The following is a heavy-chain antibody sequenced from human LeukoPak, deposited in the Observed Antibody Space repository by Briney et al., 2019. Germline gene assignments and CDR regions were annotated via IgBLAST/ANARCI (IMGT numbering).Heavy chain of an antibody. V-gene: IGHV4-39*07. CDR1: GGSISSWPYF. Sequence: PSETLSLTCTVSGGSISSWPYFWGWIRQTPGKGLEWVASLSYTGTTYYNPSLESRVAISVDTSKNQFSLKLSSVTAADTAVYYCASHDYVWGRKQHAFDIWGQGTMVTVSS. J-gene: IGHJ3*02. CDR2: LSYTGTT. D-gene: IGHD3-16*01. CDR3: ASHDYVWGRKQHAFDI.